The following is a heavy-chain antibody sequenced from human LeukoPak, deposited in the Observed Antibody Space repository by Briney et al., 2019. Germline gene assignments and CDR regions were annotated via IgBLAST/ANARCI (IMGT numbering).Heavy chain of an antibody. CDR2: ISSRGDST. Sequence: PGGSLRLSCAASGFIFSNYAMSWVRQVPGRGLEWVSTISSRGDSTYVADSVKGRFTISRDNSKNTLYLQMNSLRAEDTAVYYCAKDLDSSSWYGYYFDYWGQGTLVTVSS. CDR1: GFIFSNYA. CDR3: AKDLDSSSWYGYYFDY. J-gene: IGHJ4*02. V-gene: IGHV3-23*01. D-gene: IGHD6-13*01.